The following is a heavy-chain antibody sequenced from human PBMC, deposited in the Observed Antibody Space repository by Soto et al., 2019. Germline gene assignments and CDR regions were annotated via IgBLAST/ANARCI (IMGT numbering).Heavy chain of an antibody. V-gene: IGHV3-23*01. Sequence: EVQLLESGGGLVQPGGSQRLSCVASGFNFGSCAMGWVRQPPGKGLEWVSAISVSGATYYADSVKGRFTISRDNSKNTLSLQMDSLRVEDTATYYCAKGGTATSRVGFDYWGRGMVVTVSS. D-gene: IGHD1-1*01. CDR3: AKGGTATSRVGFDY. CDR1: GFNFGSCA. CDR2: ISVSGAT. J-gene: IGHJ4*02.